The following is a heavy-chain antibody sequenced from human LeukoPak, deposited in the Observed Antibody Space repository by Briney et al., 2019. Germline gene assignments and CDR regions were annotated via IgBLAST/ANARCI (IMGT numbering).Heavy chain of an antibody. J-gene: IGHJ6*02. CDR3: ARDFAVVPAAGGAIYYYYGMDV. V-gene: IGHV3-30-3*01. CDR1: GFTFSSYA. CDR2: ISYDGSNK. D-gene: IGHD2-2*01. Sequence: GRSLRLSCAAPGFTFSSYAMHWVRQAPGKGLEWAAVISYDGSNKYYADSVKGRFTISRDNSKNTLYLQMNSLRAEDTAVYYCARDFAVVPAAGGAIYYYYGMDVWGQGTTVTVSS.